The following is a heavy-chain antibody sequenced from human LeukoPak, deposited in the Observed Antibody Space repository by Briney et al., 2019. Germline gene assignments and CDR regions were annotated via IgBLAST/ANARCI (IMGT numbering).Heavy chain of an antibody. J-gene: IGHJ6*03. V-gene: IGHV4-59*01. Sequence: PSETLSLTCTVSGGSISSYYRSWIRQPPGKGLEWIGYIYYSGSTNYNPSLKSRVTISVDTSKNQFSLKLSSVTAADTAVYYCARAVYYMDVWGKGTTVTVSS. CDR1: GGSISSYY. CDR3: ARAVYYMDV. CDR2: IYYSGST.